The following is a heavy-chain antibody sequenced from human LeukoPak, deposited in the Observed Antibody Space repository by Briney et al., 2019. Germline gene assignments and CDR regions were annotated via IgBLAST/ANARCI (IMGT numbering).Heavy chain of an antibody. J-gene: IGHJ6*03. D-gene: IGHD3-3*01. CDR2: INPNSGGT. V-gene: IGHV1-2*02. CDR1: GYTFTSYY. CDR3: ARAPAYDFWRDYYYYMDV. Sequence: GASVKVSCKASGYTFTSYYMHWVRQAPGQGLEWMGWINPNSGGTNYAQKFQGRVTMTRDTSISTAYMELSRLRSDDTAVYYCARAPAYDFWRDYYYYMDVWGKGTTVTVSS.